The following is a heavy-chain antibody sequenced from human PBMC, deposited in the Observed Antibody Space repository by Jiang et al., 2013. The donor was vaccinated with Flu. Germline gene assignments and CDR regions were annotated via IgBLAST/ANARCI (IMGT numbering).Heavy chain of an antibody. CDR3: AREGEIGTTYSWFDP. D-gene: IGHD1-7*01. CDR1: GDSVSSNSAA. Sequence: SQTLSLTCAISGDSVSSNSAAWNWIRQSPSRGLEWLGRTYYRSKWFTNYAISVKSRIIINPDTSKNQFSLQLNSVTSEDTALYYCAREGEIGTTYSWFDPWGRGTLVTVSS. CDR2: TYYRSKWFT. V-gene: IGHV6-1*01. J-gene: IGHJ5*02.